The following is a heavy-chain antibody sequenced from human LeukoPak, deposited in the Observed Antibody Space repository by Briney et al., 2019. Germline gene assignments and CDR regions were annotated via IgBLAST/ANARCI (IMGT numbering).Heavy chain of an antibody. J-gene: IGHJ5*02. CDR1: GFTVSRNY. Sequence: GGSLRLSCAASGFTVSRNYMSCVRQAPGKGLEWVSIIHSGGNTYYADSVKGRFTISRDNSKNTLYLQMNSLRAEDTAVYYCTRANRGTIPGVDPWGQGTLVTVSS. CDR2: IHSGGNT. CDR3: TRANRGTIPGVDP. D-gene: IGHD3-16*01. V-gene: IGHV3-53*01.